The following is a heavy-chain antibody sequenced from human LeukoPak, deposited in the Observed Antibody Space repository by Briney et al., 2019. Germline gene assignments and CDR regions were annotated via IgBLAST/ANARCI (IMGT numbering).Heavy chain of an antibody. CDR1: GFTFSSYW. J-gene: IGHJ5*02. CDR2: IKQDGSEK. CDR3: ARELPVVVVAATRNWFDP. D-gene: IGHD2-15*01. V-gene: IGHV3-7*03. Sequence: GGSLRLSCAASGFTFSSYWMSWVRQAPGKGLEGVANIKQDGSEKYYVDSVKGRFTISGDNAKNSLYLQMNSLRAEDTAVYYCARELPVVVVAATRNWFDPWGQGTLVTVSS.